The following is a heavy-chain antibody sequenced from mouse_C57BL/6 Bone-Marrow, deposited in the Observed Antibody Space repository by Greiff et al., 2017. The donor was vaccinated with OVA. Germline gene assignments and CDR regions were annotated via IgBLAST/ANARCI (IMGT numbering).Heavy chain of an antibody. CDR3: ARYGSSSYWYVDV. Sequence: QVQLKQPGAELVKPGASVKVSCKASGYTFTSYWMHWVKQRPGQGLEWIGRIHPSDSDTNYNQKFKGKATLTVDKSSSTAYMQLSSLTSEDSAVYYCARYGSSSYWYVDVWGTGTTVTVSS. CDR2: IHPSDSDT. V-gene: IGHV1-74*01. D-gene: IGHD1-1*01. CDR1: GYTFTSYW. J-gene: IGHJ1*03.